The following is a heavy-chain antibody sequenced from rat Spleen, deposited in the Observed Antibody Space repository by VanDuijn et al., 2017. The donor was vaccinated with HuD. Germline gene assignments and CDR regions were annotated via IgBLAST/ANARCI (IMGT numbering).Heavy chain of an antibody. CDR2: ISKTGGST. Sequence: EVQLVDHGGALVPPGRSLKLSCAPSGFTFSIYGMAWVRQAPTKGLEWVASISKTGGSTYYPDFVKGRFTISRVNAKSTLFLQMNSLRSEDTATYYCSTDGYYDGTYYSVYVMDVWGQGASVTVSS. CDR1: GFTFSIYG. CDR3: STDGYYDGTYYSVYVMDV. J-gene: IGHJ4*01. D-gene: IGHD1-12*02. V-gene: IGHV5-27*01.